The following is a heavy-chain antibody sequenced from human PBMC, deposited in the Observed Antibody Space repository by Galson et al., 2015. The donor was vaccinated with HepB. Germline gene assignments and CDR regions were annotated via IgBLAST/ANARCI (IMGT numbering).Heavy chain of an antibody. CDR2: ISSSSSTI. J-gene: IGHJ6*02. CDR3: ARPLRRDSARYFDWLYGVDV. Sequence: SLRLSCAASGFTFSSYSMNWVRQAPGKGLEWVSYISSSSSTIYYADSVKGRFTISRDNAKNSLYLQMNSLRDEGTAVYYCARPLRRDSARYFDWLYGVDVWGQGTTVTVAS. CDR1: GFTFSSYS. V-gene: IGHV3-48*02. D-gene: IGHD3-9*01.